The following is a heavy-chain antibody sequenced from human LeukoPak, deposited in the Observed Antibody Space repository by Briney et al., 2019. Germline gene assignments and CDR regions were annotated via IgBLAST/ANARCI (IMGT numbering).Heavy chain of an antibody. V-gene: IGHV3-30-3*01. J-gene: IGHJ4*02. CDR2: ISYDGSNK. CDR1: GFTFSGYA. D-gene: IGHD4-17*01. Sequence: GGSLRLSCAASGFTFSGYAMHWVRQAPGKGLEWVAVISYDGSNKYYADSVKGRFTISRDNSKNTLYLQMNSLRAEDTAVYYCVRAVKEYYFDYWGQGTLVTVSS. CDR3: VRAVKEYYFDY.